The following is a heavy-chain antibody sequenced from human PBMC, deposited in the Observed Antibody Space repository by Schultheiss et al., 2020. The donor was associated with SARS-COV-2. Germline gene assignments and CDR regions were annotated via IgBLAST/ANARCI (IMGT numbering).Heavy chain of an antibody. V-gene: IGHV3-11*04. CDR1: GFTFSDHY. Sequence: GSLRLSCAASGFTFSDHYMDWVRQAPGKGLEWVSDITRSGLDIHYADSVKGRFTVSRDNSKNTLYLQMNSLRAEDTAVYYCAGDYGMDVWGQGTTVTVSS. J-gene: IGHJ6*02. CDR2: ITRSGLDI. CDR3: AGDYGMDV.